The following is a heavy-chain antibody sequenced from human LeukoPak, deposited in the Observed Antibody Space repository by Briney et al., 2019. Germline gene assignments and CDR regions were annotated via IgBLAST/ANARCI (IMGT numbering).Heavy chain of an antibody. Sequence: PGGSLRLSCAASGFTFSSYWMSWVRQAPGKGLEWVANIKQDGSEKYYVDSVKGRFTISRDNAKNSLYLQMNSLRAEDTAVYYCATTGGDGYNLKGPVDFDYWGQGTLVTVSS. V-gene: IGHV3-7*01. CDR1: GFTFSSYW. D-gene: IGHD5-24*01. CDR2: IKQDGSEK. J-gene: IGHJ4*02. CDR3: ATTGGDGYNLKGPVDFDY.